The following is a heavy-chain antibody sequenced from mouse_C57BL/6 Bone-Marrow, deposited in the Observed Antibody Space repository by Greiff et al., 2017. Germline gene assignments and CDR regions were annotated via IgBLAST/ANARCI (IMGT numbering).Heavy chain of an antibody. CDR2: IYPGDGDT. CDR1: GYAFSSSW. V-gene: IGHV1-82*01. Sequence: QVQLQQSGPELVKPGASVKISCKASGYAFSSSWMNWVKQRPGKGLEWIGRIYPGDGDTNYNGKFKGKATLTADKSSSTAYMQLSSLTSEDSAVYFCARGCNYEFAYWGQGTLVTVSA. J-gene: IGHJ3*01. CDR3: ARGCNYEFAY. D-gene: IGHD2-1*01.